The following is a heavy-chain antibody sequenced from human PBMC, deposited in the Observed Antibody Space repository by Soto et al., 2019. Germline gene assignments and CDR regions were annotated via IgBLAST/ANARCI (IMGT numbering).Heavy chain of an antibody. CDR2: ISYDGNNK. V-gene: IGHV3-30-3*01. CDR3: ARDRPNPTRTQPQLVRIGRALDY. D-gene: IGHD6-13*01. CDR1: GFPFSSYA. J-gene: IGHJ4*02. Sequence: QVQLVESGGGVVQPGRSLRLSCAASGFPFSSYAMHWVRQAPGKGLEWVAVISYDGNNKYYADSVKGRFTISRDNSKITLFLQMNSLRAEDKAVYYFARDRPNPTRTQPQLVRIGRALDYWGQGTLVTVSS.